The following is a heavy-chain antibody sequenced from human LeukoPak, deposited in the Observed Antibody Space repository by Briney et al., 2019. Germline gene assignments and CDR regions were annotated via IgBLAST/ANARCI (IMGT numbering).Heavy chain of an antibody. CDR2: ISSSSSYI. J-gene: IGHJ4*02. CDR3: AKGTDRTSGSYF. CDR1: GFTFSSYS. V-gene: IGHV3-21*04. Sequence: GGSLRLSCAASGFTFSSYSMNWVRQAPGKGLEWVSSISSSSSYIYYADSVKGRFTISRDNSKNTLYLQMNSLRAEDTAVYYCAKGTDRTSGSYFWGQGTLVTVSS. D-gene: IGHD1-26*01.